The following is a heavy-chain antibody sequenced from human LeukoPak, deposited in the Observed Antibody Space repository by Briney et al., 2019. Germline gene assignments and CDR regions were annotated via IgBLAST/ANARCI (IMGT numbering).Heavy chain of an antibody. V-gene: IGHV1-2*02. CDR3: TRDMVRGVIIPSAVDY. J-gene: IGHJ4*02. Sequence: ASVKVSCKASGYTFTDYYIHWMRQAPGQGLEWMGWINPRTDGTNFAQKFQGRVTMTGDTSTSTAYMELSRLRSDDSAIYYCTRDMVRGVIIPSAVDYWGQGTLVTVSS. CDR1: GYTFTDYY. CDR2: INPRTDGT. D-gene: IGHD3-10*01.